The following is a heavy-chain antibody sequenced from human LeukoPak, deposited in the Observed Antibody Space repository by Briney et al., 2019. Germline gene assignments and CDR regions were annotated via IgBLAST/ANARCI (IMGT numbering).Heavy chain of an antibody. CDR1: GLTVSSNY. J-gene: IGHJ4*02. Sequence: GGSLRLSCAASGLTVSSNYMSWVRQAPGKGLEWVSVIYTGGSTYYADSVEGRFTFSRDNSKNTLYLQMNSLRDEDTAVYYCARDATAGLFDYWGQGTLVTVSS. V-gene: IGHV3-66*01. D-gene: IGHD6-13*01. CDR2: IYTGGST. CDR3: ARDATAGLFDY.